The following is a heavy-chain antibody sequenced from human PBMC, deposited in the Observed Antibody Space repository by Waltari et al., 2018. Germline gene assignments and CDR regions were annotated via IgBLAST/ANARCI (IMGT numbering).Heavy chain of an antibody. CDR3: AKLPDRNSDNWFDP. V-gene: IGHV3-23*01. CDR1: GFTFSSYA. J-gene: IGHJ5*02. CDR2: ISGSGGST. D-gene: IGHD2-15*01. Sequence: EVQLLESGGGLVQPGGSLRLSCAASGFTFSSYAMSWVRQAPGKGLEWVSAISGSGGSTYYADPVKGRFTISRDSSKNTLYLQMNSLRAEDTAVYYCAKLPDRNSDNWFDPWGQGTLVTVSS.